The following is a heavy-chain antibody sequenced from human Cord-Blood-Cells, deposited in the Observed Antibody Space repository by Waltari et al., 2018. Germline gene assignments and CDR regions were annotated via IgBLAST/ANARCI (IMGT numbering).Heavy chain of an antibody. CDR1: GGPISSSSYY. J-gene: IGHJ4*02. D-gene: IGHD6-6*01. CDR3: ARAYSSSYYFDY. Sequence: QLQLQESCPGLVKPSETLSLTCTVPGGPISSSSYYWGWIRQPPGKGLEWIGSIYYSGSTYYNPSLKSRVTISVDTSKNQFSLKLSSVTAADTAVYYCARAYSSSYYFDYWGQGPLVTVSS. V-gene: IGHV4-39*01. CDR2: IYYSGST.